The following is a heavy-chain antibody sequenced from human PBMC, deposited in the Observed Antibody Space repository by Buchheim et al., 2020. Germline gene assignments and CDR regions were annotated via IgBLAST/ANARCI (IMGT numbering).Heavy chain of an antibody. CDR2: ISYDGSNK. Sequence: QVQLVESGGGVVQPGRSLRLSCAASGFTFSSYAMHWVRQAPGKGLEWVAVISYDGSNKYYADSVKGRFTISRDNSTNTLYLQMNSLRAEDTAVYYCASRLGDYYDSSGYLYWGQGTL. CDR3: ASRLGDYYDSSGYLY. D-gene: IGHD3-22*01. V-gene: IGHV3-30-3*01. J-gene: IGHJ4*02. CDR1: GFTFSSYA.